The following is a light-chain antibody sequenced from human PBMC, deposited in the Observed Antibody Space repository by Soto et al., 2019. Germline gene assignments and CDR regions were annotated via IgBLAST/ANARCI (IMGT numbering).Light chain of an antibody. J-gene: IGKJ5*01. V-gene: IGKV3D-15*01. Sequence: EIVMTQSPATLSVSPGGRATLSCRASQSISGALAWYQQKPGQAPRLLIYDASYRATGIPARFSGRGFGTDFTLTISRLEPEDFAVFYCQHYDSLPITFGQGTRLEIK. CDR2: DAS. CDR3: QHYDSLPIT. CDR1: QSISGA.